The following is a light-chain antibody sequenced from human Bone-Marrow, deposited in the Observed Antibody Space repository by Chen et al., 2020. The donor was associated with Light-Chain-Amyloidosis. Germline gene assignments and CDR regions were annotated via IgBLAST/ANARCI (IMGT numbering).Light chain of an antibody. V-gene: IGKV3-20*01. CDR2: GSS. J-gene: IGKJ4*01. CDR1: QTISSNY. CDR3: QQYGTSPLT. Sequence: EIVLTQSPGTLSLSPGEGANLSCRASQTISSNYLTWYQQKFGQAPRLLIYGSSSRATGIPDRSTGRGSGTDFTLTSNRLEPEDVAMYYCQQYGTSPLTFGGGTKVEIK.